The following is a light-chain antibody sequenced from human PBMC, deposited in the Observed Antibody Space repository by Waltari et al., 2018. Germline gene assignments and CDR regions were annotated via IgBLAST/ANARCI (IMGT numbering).Light chain of an antibody. V-gene: IGKV4-1*01. CDR3: QQYASTPRWT. CDR1: QSLFYHFNNKNY. CDR2: LAT. J-gene: IGKJ1*01. Sequence: DIVMTQSPRSLVLSLGERAAIRCKSSQSLFYHFNNKNYLAWYKQKQGQPPKLRIYLATTREAGVPDRFSGSGSGTYFSLTINNLQAEDVAEYFCQQYASTPRWTFGQGTKVEI.